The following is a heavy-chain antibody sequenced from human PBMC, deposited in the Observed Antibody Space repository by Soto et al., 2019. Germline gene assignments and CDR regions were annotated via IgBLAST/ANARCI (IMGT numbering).Heavy chain of an antibody. Sequence: EVQLVQSGAEVKKPGESLKISCKGSGDSFTSYWIGWVRQMPGRGLEWMGIIYPGDSDTRYSPSFQGQVTISADRSISTAYLQWSTLKASDTAMYYCARGYCSSTSCYRIRFDPWGQGTLVTVSS. CDR1: GDSFTSYW. V-gene: IGHV5-51*03. CDR3: ARGYCSSTSCYRIRFDP. D-gene: IGHD2-2*02. CDR2: IYPGDSDT. J-gene: IGHJ5*02.